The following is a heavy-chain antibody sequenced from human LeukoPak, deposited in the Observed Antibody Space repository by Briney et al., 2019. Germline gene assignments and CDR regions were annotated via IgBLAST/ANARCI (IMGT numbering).Heavy chain of an antibody. V-gene: IGHV3-21*01. CDR2: ISSSSSYI. CDR1: GFTFSCYS. CDR3: ARDNSHDSGSYYLDY. D-gene: IGHD1-26*01. Sequence: GGPLRLSCAASGFTFSCYSMNWVRQAPGKGLEWVSSISSSSSYIYYADSVKGRFTISRDNAKNPLYLQMNSLRAEDTAVYYCARDNSHDSGSYYLDYWGQGTLVTVSS. J-gene: IGHJ4*02.